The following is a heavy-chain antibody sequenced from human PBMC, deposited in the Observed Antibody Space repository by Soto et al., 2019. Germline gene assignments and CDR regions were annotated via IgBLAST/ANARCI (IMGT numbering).Heavy chain of an antibody. V-gene: IGHV1-8*01. Sequence: ASVKVSCKASGYTFTSYDISWVRQANGQGLEWMGWMNPNSGNTGYAQKFQGRVTMTRNTSISTAYMELSSLRSEDTAVYYCVRGLVPYYDFWSGYYTLSRHYYYMDVWGKGTTVTVSS. CDR1: GYTFTSYD. J-gene: IGHJ6*03. CDR3: VRGLVPYYDFWSGYYTLSRHYYYMDV. CDR2: MNPNSGNT. D-gene: IGHD3-3*01.